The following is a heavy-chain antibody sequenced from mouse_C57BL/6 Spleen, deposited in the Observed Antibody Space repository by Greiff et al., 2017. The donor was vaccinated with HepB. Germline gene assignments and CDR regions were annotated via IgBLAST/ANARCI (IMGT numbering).Heavy chain of an antibody. V-gene: IGHV1-26*01. Sequence: EVQLQQSGPELVKPGASVKISCKASGYTFTDYYMNWVKQSHGKSLEWIGDINPNNGGTSYNQKFKGKATLTVDKSSSTAYMELRSLTSEDSAVYYCARVPYGSSWNFDVWGTGTTVTVSS. CDR1: GYTFTDYY. D-gene: IGHD1-1*01. J-gene: IGHJ1*03. CDR3: ARVPYGSSWNFDV. CDR2: INPNNGGT.